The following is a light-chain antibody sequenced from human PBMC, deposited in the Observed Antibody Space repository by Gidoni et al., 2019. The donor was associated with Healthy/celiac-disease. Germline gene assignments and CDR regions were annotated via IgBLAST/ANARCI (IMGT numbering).Light chain of an antibody. J-gene: IGKJ3*01. V-gene: IGKV3-11*01. Sequence: EIVFTQSPATLSLSPCERATLSCRASQSVSSYLAWYQQKPGQAPRLLIYDASNRATGIPARFRGSGSGTDFTLTISSLEPEDFAVYYCQQRSNRFTFXPXTKVDIK. CDR2: DAS. CDR1: QSVSSY. CDR3: QQRSNRFT.